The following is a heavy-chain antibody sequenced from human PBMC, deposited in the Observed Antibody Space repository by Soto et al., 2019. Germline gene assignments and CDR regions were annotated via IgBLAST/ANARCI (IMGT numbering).Heavy chain of an antibody. Sequence: QVQLVQSGAEVKKPGASVKVSCKASGYTFTSYGISWVRQAPGQGLEWMGWISAYNGNTNYAQKLQGRVTMTTDTSTSTAYMELRSLRSDDTAVYYCARALGEGPGYCSRGSCYNVDSNAFDIWGQGTMVTVSS. J-gene: IGHJ3*02. CDR1: GYTFTSYG. CDR2: ISAYNGNT. D-gene: IGHD2-15*01. V-gene: IGHV1-18*01. CDR3: ARALGEGPGYCSRGSCYNVDSNAFDI.